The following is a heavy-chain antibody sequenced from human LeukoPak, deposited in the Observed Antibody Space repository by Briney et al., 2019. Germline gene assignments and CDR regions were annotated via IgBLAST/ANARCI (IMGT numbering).Heavy chain of an antibody. CDR2: TSGTGGST. V-gene: IGHV3-23*01. D-gene: IGHD2-8*01. CDR1: GFTFSSDA. J-gene: IGHJ4*02. Sequence: PGGSLRLSCAASGFTFSSDAMSWVRQAPGKGLEWVSATSGTGGSTYYADSVKGRFTISRDNSKSTLYLQMNSLRDDDSAAYFCARVYLERLTAGYFDHWGQGTQVTVSP. CDR3: ARVYLERLTAGYFDH.